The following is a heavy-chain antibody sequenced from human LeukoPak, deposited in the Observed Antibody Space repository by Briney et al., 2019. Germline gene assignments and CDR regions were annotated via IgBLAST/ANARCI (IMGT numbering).Heavy chain of an antibody. J-gene: IGHJ5*02. CDR3: AREYCSSTSCYSSPLAWFDP. CDR1: GYTFTCYY. Sequence: ASVKVSCKASGYTFTCYYMHWVRQAPGQGLEWMGWINPNSGGTNYAQKFQGRVTMTRDTSISTAYMELSRLRSDDTAVYYCAREYCSSTSCYSSPLAWFDPWGQGTLVTVSS. V-gene: IGHV1-2*02. D-gene: IGHD2-2*01. CDR2: INPNSGGT.